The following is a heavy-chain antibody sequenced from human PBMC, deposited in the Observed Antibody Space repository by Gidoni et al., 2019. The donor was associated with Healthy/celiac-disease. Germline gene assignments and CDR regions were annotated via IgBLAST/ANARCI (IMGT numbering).Heavy chain of an antibody. J-gene: IGHJ4*02. CDR3: ARGGDGVYEYYFDY. V-gene: IGHV4-34*01. Sequence: QVQLQQWGAGLLKPSGTRSLPCAVDGESFSGYYLSWIRQPPGTGLEWIGESNPSGGTTYNPSLQRLVTISVDTSTSQFSLKLGSVTAAYTSVYYCARGGDGVYEYYFDYWGQGTLVTVSS. D-gene: IGHD5-12*01. CDR2: SNPSGGT. CDR1: GESFSGYY.